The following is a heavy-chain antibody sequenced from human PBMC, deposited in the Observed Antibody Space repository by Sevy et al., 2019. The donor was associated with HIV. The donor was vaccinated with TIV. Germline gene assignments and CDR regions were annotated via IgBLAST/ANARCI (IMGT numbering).Heavy chain of an antibody. CDR1: GFTFSSYA. CDR2: ISGSGGST. Sequence: GGSLRLSCAASGFTFSSYAMSWVRQAPGKGLEWVSAISGSGGSTYYADSVKGRFTSSRDNSKNTLYLQMNSLRAEDTAVYYCAKDQGEWLVPVGFDYWGQGTLVTVSS. J-gene: IGHJ4*02. V-gene: IGHV3-23*01. D-gene: IGHD6-19*01. CDR3: AKDQGEWLVPVGFDY.